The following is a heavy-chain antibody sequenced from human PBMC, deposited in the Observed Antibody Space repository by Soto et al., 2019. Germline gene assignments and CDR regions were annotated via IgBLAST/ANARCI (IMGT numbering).Heavy chain of an antibody. CDR1: GFTFSSYS. CDR3: ARPKSSAVADNFDY. Sequence: GGSVRLSCAASGFTFSSYSMNWVRQAPGKGLEWVSSISSNSSDKYYVDSVKGRFTISRDNAKNSLFLQMNSLRAEDTAVFYCARPKSSAVADNFDYWGLGTLVTVSS. D-gene: IGHD6-19*01. CDR2: ISSNSSDK. V-gene: IGHV3-21*01. J-gene: IGHJ4*02.